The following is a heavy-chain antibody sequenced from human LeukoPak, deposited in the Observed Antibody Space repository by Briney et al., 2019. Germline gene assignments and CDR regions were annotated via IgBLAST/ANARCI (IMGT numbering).Heavy chain of an antibody. CDR2: IYSSGST. D-gene: IGHD6-13*01. J-gene: IGHJ5*02. CDR3: ARGVAAPGTGGLSRSDP. CDR1: GGLIGSYY. V-gene: IGHV4-59*01. Sequence: SETVSLTCTVSGGLIGSYYWRWIRQPPGKGLEWIGYIYSSGSTNYNPSLKSRVTISLDTSKNQFSLKLSFVTAADTAVYYCARGVAAPGTGGLSRSDPWGQGTLVTVSS.